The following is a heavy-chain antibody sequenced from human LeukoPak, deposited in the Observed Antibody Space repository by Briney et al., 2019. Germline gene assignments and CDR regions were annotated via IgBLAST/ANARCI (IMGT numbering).Heavy chain of an antibody. J-gene: IGHJ4*02. Sequence: ASVKVSCKVSGYTLTELSMHWVRQVPGKGLELMGGFDPEDGETIYAQKFQGRVTMTEDTSTDTAYMELSSLRSEDTAVYYCATVLTQRGGPVYWGQGTLVTVSS. V-gene: IGHV1-24*01. CDR2: FDPEDGET. CDR1: GYTLTELS. CDR3: ATVLTQRGGPVY. D-gene: IGHD2-15*01.